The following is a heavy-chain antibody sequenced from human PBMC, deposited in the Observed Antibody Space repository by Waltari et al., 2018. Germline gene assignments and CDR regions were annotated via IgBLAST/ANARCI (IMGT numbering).Heavy chain of an antibody. V-gene: IGHV3-30*02. CDR3: AKDSRRLY. CDR1: GFTFSSSG. J-gene: IGHJ4*02. Sequence: VQLVESGGGVVQPGGSLRLSCAASGFTFSSSGMHWVRQGPGKGREWGAFIRYEGSNKYYADSVKGRFTISRDNSKNTLYLQMNSLRAEDTAVYYCAKDSRRLYWGQGTLVTVSS. D-gene: IGHD2-2*01. CDR2: IRYEGSNK.